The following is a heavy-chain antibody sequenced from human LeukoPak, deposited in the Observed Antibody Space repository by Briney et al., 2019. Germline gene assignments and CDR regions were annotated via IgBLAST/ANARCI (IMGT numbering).Heavy chain of an antibody. CDR3: ARVSSGYVSSAYDY. CDR2: ISSSSSYI. J-gene: IGHJ4*02. Sequence: GRSLRLSCAASGFTFSSYIMNWVRQAPGKGLEWVSSISSSSSYIYYADSVKGRFTISRDNAKNSLYLQMNSLRAEDTAVYYCARVSSGYVSSAYDYWGQGTLVTVSS. D-gene: IGHD5-12*01. V-gene: IGHV3-21*01. CDR1: GFTFSSYI.